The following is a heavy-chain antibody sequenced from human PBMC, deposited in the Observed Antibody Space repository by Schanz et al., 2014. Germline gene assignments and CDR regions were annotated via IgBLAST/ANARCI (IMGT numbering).Heavy chain of an antibody. Sequence: QVQLVQSGAEVKKPGASVKVSCKASGYTFTNHYLHWVRQAPGQGLEWMGWMNPNSGTTGYAQKFQGRVTMTRNTSTSTAYMELRGLRSDDTAVYYCARDRDQWDGNYLDYWGQGTLVTVSS. CDR3: ARDRDQWDGNYLDY. CDR1: GYTFTNHY. J-gene: IGHJ4*02. V-gene: IGHV1-8*02. D-gene: IGHD1-26*01. CDR2: MNPNSGTT.